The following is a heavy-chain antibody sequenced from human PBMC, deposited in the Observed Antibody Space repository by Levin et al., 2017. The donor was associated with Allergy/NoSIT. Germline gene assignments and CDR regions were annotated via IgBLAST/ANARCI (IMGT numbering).Heavy chain of an antibody. CDR1: GFTFDDYA. Sequence: PGGSLRLSCAASGFTFDDYAMHWVRQAPGKGLEWVSGISWNSGSIGYADSVKGRFTISRDNAKNSLYLQMNSLRAEDTALYYCAKDFIAVATTIDYWGQGTLVTVSS. D-gene: IGHD6-19*01. CDR3: AKDFIAVATTIDY. CDR2: ISWNSGSI. V-gene: IGHV3-9*01. J-gene: IGHJ4*02.